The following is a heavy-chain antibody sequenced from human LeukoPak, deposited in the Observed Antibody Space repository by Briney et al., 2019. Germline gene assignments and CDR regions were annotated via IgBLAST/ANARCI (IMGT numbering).Heavy chain of an antibody. Sequence: SETLSLTCTVSGGSISSYYWGWIRQPPGKGLEWIGYIYYSGSTNYNSSLKSRVTISVDTSKNQFSLKLSSVTAADTAVYYCARIAVVTQGDAFDLWGRGTLVTVSS. J-gene: IGHJ3*01. CDR3: ARIAVVTQGDAFDL. D-gene: IGHD4-23*01. CDR1: GGSISSYY. V-gene: IGHV4-59*01. CDR2: IYYSGST.